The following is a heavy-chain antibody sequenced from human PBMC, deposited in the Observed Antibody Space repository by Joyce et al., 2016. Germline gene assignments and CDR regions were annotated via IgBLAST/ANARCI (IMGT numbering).Heavy chain of an antibody. CDR3: AREARMQLTYYYFGLDV. Sequence: EVQLVESGGRLVQPGGSLRLSCAASGFMFSSYWMIWVRQAPGKGLELVAKINQDGSEKNYVDSVKGRFTISRDNAKKSLYLQMNSLRAEDTAVYYCAREARMQLTYYYFGLDVWGQGTTVVVSS. CDR1: GFMFSSYW. J-gene: IGHJ6*02. D-gene: IGHD5-18*01. V-gene: IGHV3-7*01. CDR2: INQDGSEK.